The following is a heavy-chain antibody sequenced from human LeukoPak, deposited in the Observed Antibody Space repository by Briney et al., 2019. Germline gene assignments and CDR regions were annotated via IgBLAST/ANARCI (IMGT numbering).Heavy chain of an antibody. D-gene: IGHD2-2*01. J-gene: IGHJ6*03. V-gene: IGHV4-4*07. CDR3: ARENRPWEYQLLHFYYYYYYMDV. CDR2: IYSSGTT. Sequence: SETLSLTCTVSGDSIGSYYWSWIRQSAGKGLEWIGRIYSSGTTDYNPSLKSRVTMSVDTSKNQFSLKLSSVTAADTAVYYCARENRPWEYQLLHFYYYYYYMDVWGKGTTVTISS. CDR1: GDSIGSYY.